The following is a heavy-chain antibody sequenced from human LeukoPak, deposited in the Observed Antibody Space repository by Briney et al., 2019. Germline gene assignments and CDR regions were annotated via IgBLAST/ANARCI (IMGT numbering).Heavy chain of an antibody. J-gene: IGHJ4*02. V-gene: IGHV3-7*01. CDR2: IKQDGSEK. CDR3: ARVGYSGYDDF. CDR1: GFTFSSDN. D-gene: IGHD5-12*01. Sequence: GGSLRLSCAASGFTFSSDNMNWVRQAPGKGLEWVANIKQDGSEKYYVDSVKGRFTISRDNAKNSLYLQMNSLRAEDTAVYYCARVGYSGYDDFWGQGTLVTVSS.